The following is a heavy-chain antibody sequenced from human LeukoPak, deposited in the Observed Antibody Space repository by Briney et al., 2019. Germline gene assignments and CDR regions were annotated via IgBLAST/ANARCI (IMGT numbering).Heavy chain of an antibody. CDR3: ARSYDILTGYSPYYFDY. Sequence: SQTLSLTSAISGDSVSSNSAAWNWIRQSPSRGLEWLGRTYYRSKWYNDYAVSVKSRITINPDTSKNQFSLQLNSVTPEDTAVYYCARSYDILTGYSPYYFDYWGQGTLVTVSS. V-gene: IGHV6-1*01. D-gene: IGHD3-9*01. CDR1: GDSVSSNSAA. CDR2: TYYRSKWYN. J-gene: IGHJ4*02.